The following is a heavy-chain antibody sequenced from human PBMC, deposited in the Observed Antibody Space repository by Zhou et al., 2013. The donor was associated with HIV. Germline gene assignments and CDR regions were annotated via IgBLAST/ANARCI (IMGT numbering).Heavy chain of an antibody. CDR3: ATGPGSYGWDIAASFAL. J-gene: IGHJ4*02. Sequence: QVQLVQSGAEVKKPGSSVKVSCKASGGTFSSYAISWVRQAPGQGLEWMGGIIPIFGTANYAQKFQGRVTITTDESTSTAYMELSSLRSEDTAVYYCATGPGSYGWDIAASFALWGQGTLVTVSS. D-gene: IGHD6-13*01. V-gene: IGHV1-69*05. CDR1: GGTFSSYA. CDR2: IIPIFGTA.